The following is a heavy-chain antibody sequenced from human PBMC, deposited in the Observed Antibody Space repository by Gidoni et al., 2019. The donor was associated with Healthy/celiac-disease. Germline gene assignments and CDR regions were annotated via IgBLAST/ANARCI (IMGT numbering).Heavy chain of an antibody. Sequence: QVQLQQWGAGLLKPSETLSPTCAVYGGSFSGYYWSWIRQPPGKGLEWIGEINHSGSTNYNPSLKSRVTISVDTSKNQFSLKLSSVTAADTAVYYCARGHTHRGVCLDYWGQGTLVTVSS. D-gene: IGHD2-2*01. V-gene: IGHV4-34*01. CDR1: GGSFSGYY. CDR2: INHSGST. CDR3: ARGHTHRGVCLDY. J-gene: IGHJ4*02.